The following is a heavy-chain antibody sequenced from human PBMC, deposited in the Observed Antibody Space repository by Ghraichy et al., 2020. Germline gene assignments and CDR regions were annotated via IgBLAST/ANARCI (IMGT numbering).Heavy chain of an antibody. J-gene: IGHJ6*03. CDR1: GFTFSNYG. V-gene: IGHV3-30*18. CDR3: AKVLAYGDYYYYYFYYMDV. Sequence: GVSLRLSCAASGFTFSNYGMHWVRQAPGKGLEWMAVISYDGSEEYYADSVKGRFTISRDNSKKTLYLQMNSLRTEDTAVYHCAKVLAYGDYYYYYFYYMDVWGKGTTVTVSS. CDR2: ISYDGSEE. D-gene: IGHD4-17*01.